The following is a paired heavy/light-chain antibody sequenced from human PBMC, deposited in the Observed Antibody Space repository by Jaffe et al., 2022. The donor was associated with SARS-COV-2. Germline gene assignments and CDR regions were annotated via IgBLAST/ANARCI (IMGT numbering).Heavy chain of an antibody. CDR2: TYPGGSDT. D-gene: IGHD4-17*01. Sequence: EVQLVQSGAEVKKPGESLKISCKGSGFTFTSYWIGWVRQMPGKGLEWMGITYPGGSDTLYSPSFEGQVTISVDKSISTAYLQWSSLKASDTAMYYCARHQYGAHPPSVGWGQGTLVIVSS. J-gene: IGHJ4*02. CDR3: ARHQYGAHPPSVG. CDR1: GFTFTSYW. V-gene: IGHV5-51*01.
Light chain of an antibody. CDR3: QQYSKWPWT. J-gene: IGKJ1*01. CDR1: QSVSAN. CDR2: GAS. Sequence: EIVMTQSPATLSVSPGERATLSCRTSQSVSANLAWYQQKPGQAPRLLIYGASTRATDIPARFSGSGSGTEFTLTISSLQSEDFAVYYCQQYSKWPWTFGQGTKVEIK. V-gene: IGKV3-15*01.